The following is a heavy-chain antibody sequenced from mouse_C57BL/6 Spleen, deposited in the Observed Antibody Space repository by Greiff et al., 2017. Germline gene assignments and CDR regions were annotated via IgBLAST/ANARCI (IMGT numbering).Heavy chain of an antibody. J-gene: IGHJ4*01. D-gene: IGHD3-2*02. CDR2: IYPGSGNT. CDR1: GYTFTDYY. CDR3: ARFVDSSGYEEYAMDY. V-gene: IGHV1-76*01. Sequence: QVQLQQSGAELVRPGASVKLSCKASGYTFTDYYINWVKQRPGQGLEWIARIYPGSGNTYYNEKFKGKATLTAEKSSSTAYMQLSSLTSEDSAVYFCARFVDSSGYEEYAMDYWGQGTSVTVSS.